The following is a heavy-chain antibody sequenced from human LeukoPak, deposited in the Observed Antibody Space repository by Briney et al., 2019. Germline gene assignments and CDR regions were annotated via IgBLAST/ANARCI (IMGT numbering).Heavy chain of an antibody. CDR2: IYHSGST. J-gene: IGHJ4*02. V-gene: IGHV4-4*02. D-gene: IGHD3-3*01. CDR3: ARGSTFITIFGVAMPSTFDY. CDR1: GGSISSSNW. Sequence: SGTLSLTCAVSGGSISSSNWWSWVRQPPGKGLEWIGEIYHSGSTNYNPSLKSRVTISVDTSKNQFSLKLSSVTAADTAVYYCARGSTFITIFGVAMPSTFDYWGQGTLVTVSS.